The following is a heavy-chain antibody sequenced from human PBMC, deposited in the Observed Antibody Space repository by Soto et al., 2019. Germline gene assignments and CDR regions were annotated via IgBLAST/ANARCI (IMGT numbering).Heavy chain of an antibody. J-gene: IGHJ4*02. Sequence: QVQLVQSGAEVKKPGSSVKVSCKASGGTFSSYAISWVRQAPGQGLEWMGGIIPIFGTANYAQKFQGRVTITADESTSTAYMELSSLRSEDTAVYYCARDRNCGGDCYSGEGCDYWGQGTLVTVSS. CDR3: ARDRNCGGDCYSGEGCDY. V-gene: IGHV1-69*01. D-gene: IGHD2-21*02. CDR1: GGTFSSYA. CDR2: IIPIFGTA.